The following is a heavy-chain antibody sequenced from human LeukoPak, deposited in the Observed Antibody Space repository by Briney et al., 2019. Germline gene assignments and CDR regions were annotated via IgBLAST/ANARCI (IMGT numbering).Heavy chain of an antibody. CDR3: ARSEGGTWYRYYMDV. CDR2: IYTSGST. J-gene: IGHJ6*03. V-gene: IGHV4-4*07. CDR1: GGSISSYF. Sequence: SETLSLTCTVSGGSISSYFWSWIRQPAGKGLEWIGRIYTSGSTNYNPSLKSRVTMPVDTSKNQFSLKLSSVTAADTAVYYCARSEGGTWYRYYMDVWGKGTTVTVSS. D-gene: IGHD6-13*01.